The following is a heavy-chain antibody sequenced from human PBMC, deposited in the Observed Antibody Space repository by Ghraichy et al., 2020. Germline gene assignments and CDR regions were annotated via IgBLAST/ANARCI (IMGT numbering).Heavy chain of an antibody. CDR2: INHSGST. D-gene: IGHD6-19*01. V-gene: IGHV4-34*01. CDR3: ARGGLVFRSAVAGRDFDY. CDR1: GGSFSGYY. J-gene: IGHJ4*02. Sequence: SETLSLTCAVYGGSFSGYYWSWIRQPPGKGLEWIGEINHSGSTNYNPSLKSRVTISVDTSKNQFSLKLSSVTAADTAVYYCARGGLVFRSAVAGRDFDYWGQGTLVTVSS.